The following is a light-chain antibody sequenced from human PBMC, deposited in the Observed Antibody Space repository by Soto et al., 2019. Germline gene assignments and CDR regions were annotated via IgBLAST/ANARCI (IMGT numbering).Light chain of an antibody. CDR1: QVISTS. CDR2: AAS. CDR3: QHPFDAPLT. V-gene: IGKV1-9*01. J-gene: IGKJ5*01. Sequence: TQASTSLAAAIVERDTITCRASQVISTSLAWYQVKPGKAPKLLIYAASTLESGVPSRFSATVSGTEFSLTITSLQPEDFAAYYCQHPFDAPLTFGQ.